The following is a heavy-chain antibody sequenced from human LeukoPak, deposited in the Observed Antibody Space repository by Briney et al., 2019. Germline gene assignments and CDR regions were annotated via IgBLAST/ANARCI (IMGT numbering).Heavy chain of an antibody. D-gene: IGHD5-24*01. Sequence: SVKVSCKASGGTFSSYAISWVRQAPGQGLEWMGRIIPILGIANYAQKFQGRVTITADKSTSTAYMELSSLRSEDTAVYYCARDREIATIQYYFDYWGQGTLVTVSS. CDR2: IIPILGIA. J-gene: IGHJ4*02. CDR3: ARDREIATIQYYFDY. V-gene: IGHV1-69*04. CDR1: GGTFSSYA.